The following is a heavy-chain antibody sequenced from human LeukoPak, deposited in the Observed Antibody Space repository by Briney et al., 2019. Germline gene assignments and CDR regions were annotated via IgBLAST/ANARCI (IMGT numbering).Heavy chain of an antibody. J-gene: IGHJ3*02. CDR3: AREHGGRGALDAFDI. CDR1: GFTFSSYE. CDR2: SSSSGSTI. Sequence: GGSPRLSCAASGFTFSSYEMNWVRQAPGKGLEWVSYSSSSGSTIYYADSVKGRFTISRDNAKNSLYLQMNSLRAEDTAVYYCAREHGGRGALDAFDIWGQGTMVTVSS. V-gene: IGHV3-48*03. D-gene: IGHD3-10*01.